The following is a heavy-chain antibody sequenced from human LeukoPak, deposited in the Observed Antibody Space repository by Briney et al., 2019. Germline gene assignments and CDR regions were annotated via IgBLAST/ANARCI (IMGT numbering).Heavy chain of an antibody. CDR2: IIPIFGTA. CDR1: GGTFSSYA. J-gene: IGHJ4*02. CDR3: ARVAHTTTYRSGWYYFDY. V-gene: IGHV1-69*05. Sequence: ASVKVSCKASGGTFSSYAISWVRQAPGQGLEWMGGIIPIFGTANYAQKFQGRVTITTDESTSTAYMELSSLRSEDTAVYYCARVAHTTTYRSGWYYFDYWGQGTLVTVSS. D-gene: IGHD6-19*01.